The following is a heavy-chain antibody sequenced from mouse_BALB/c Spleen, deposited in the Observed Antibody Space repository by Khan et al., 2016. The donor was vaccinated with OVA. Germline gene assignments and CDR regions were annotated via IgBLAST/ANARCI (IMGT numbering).Heavy chain of an antibody. CDR3: ARGGGSWFAY. CDR2: ISPGSGNT. Sequence: QVQLKQSGTELARPGASVKLSCKASGYIFIDYNINWVKQRTGQGLEWIGEISPGSGNTYYNQKFKGKATLTADKSSSTAYMQLSSLTSEDSAVYFCARGGGSWFAYWGQGTLVTVSA. V-gene: IGHV1-77*01. CDR1: GYIFIDYN. D-gene: IGHD3-1*01. J-gene: IGHJ3*01.